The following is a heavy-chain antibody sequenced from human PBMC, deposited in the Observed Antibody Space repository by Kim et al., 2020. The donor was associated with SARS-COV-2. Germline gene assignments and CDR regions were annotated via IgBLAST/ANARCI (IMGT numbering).Heavy chain of an antibody. D-gene: IGHD6-13*01. J-gene: IGHJ4*02. Sequence: GGSLRLSCAGSGFTFSNYPMSWVRQAPGKGLEWVSSLTDSGDRTYYADSVKGRFTISRDNSRNTLFLQMNTLRAEDTAVYYCATHDIVAPGAVFDYWGQGTLVTVSS. CDR1: GFTFSNYP. V-gene: IGHV3-23*01. CDR3: ATHDIVAPGAVFDY. CDR2: LTDSGDRT.